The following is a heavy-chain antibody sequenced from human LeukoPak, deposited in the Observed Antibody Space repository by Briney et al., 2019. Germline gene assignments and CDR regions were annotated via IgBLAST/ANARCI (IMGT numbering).Heavy chain of an antibody. CDR1: GYSFSSYW. D-gene: IGHD6-13*01. CDR3: ARRDTSSWFDY. Sequence: RGESLKISCKGLGYSFSSYWSAWVRQRPGKGLEWMGIIYPGDSDTRYSPSFQGQVTISADKSISTAYLQWSSLRASDTAMYYCARRDTSSWFDYWGHGTLVTVSS. V-gene: IGHV5-51*01. CDR2: IYPGDSDT. J-gene: IGHJ4*01.